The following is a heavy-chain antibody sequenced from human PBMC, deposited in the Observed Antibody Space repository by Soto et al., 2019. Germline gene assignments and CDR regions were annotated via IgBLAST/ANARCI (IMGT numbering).Heavy chain of an antibody. CDR2: ISAYNGNT. V-gene: IGHV1-18*01. CDR1: GYTFTSYG. Sequence: QVQLVQSGAEVKKPGASVKVSCKASGYTFTSYGISWVRQAPGQGLEWMGWISAYNGNTNYAQKRPGRLTITTDTSTSTAYMELRSLRSDDTAVYYCARVKSSPPYYCYCGMDVWGQGTTVTVSS. J-gene: IGHJ6*02. D-gene: IGHD2-2*01. CDR3: ARVKSSPPYYCYCGMDV.